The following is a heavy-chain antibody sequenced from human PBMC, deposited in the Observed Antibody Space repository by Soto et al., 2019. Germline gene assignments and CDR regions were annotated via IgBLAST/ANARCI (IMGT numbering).Heavy chain of an antibody. J-gene: IGHJ5*02. Sequence: ASVKVSCKASCYTFTSYGISWVRPAPGQGLEWMGWISAYNGNTNYAQKLQGRVTMTTDTSTSTAYMELRSLRSDDTAVYYCASNRPEGANNWFDPWGQGTLVTVSS. CDR2: ISAYNGNT. CDR1: CYTFTSYG. V-gene: IGHV1-18*01. CDR3: ASNRPEGANNWFDP. D-gene: IGHD1-26*01.